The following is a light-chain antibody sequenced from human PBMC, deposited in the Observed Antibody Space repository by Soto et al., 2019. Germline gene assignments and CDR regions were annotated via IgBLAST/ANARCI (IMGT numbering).Light chain of an antibody. CDR3: HQASSFPLT. CDR2: KAS. Sequence: DIPMTQSPSFVSASVGDRVTITCWASQGISSWLSWYQQKPGTAPTLLVYKASTLQDGVPSRFSGSGSGTDFTLTINSLQPEDFGTYYCHQASSFPLTFGGGTKVEIK. J-gene: IGKJ4*01. V-gene: IGKV1-12*01. CDR1: QGISSW.